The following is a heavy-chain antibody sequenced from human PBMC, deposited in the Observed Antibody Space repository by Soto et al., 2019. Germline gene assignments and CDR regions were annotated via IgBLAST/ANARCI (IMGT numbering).Heavy chain of an antibody. CDR1: GFTFSSHW. CDR2: INSDGSST. CDR3: ARGGSGTYLLDY. Sequence: EVQLVESGGGLVQPGGSLRLSCAASGFTFSSHWLHWVRQAPGKGLVWVSRINSDGSSTNYADSVKGQFTISRDNAKNTVYLQVNSLRAEDTTVYYCARGGSGTYLLDYWGQGTLGTVSS. D-gene: IGHD3-10*01. J-gene: IGHJ4*02. V-gene: IGHV3-74*01.